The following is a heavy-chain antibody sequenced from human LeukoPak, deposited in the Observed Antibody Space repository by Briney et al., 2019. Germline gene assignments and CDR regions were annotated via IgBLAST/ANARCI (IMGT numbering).Heavy chain of an antibody. CDR2: ISSSGSYR. J-gene: IGHJ4*02. CDR3: ARADSSSWFDY. Sequence: GGSLRLSCDASGFTFSDYYMTWIRQAPGKGLEWVSHISSSGSYRNYADSVRDRFTISRDNAKNSLYLQMNSLRAEDTAVYYCARADSSSWFDYWGQGALVTVSS. D-gene: IGHD6-13*01. V-gene: IGHV3-11*05. CDR1: GFTFSDYY.